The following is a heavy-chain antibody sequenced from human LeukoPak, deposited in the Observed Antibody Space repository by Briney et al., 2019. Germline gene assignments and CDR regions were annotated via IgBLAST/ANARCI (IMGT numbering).Heavy chain of an antibody. D-gene: IGHD3-22*01. CDR3: ARGHYYDSSGYYPGNWFDP. Sequence: PSETLSLTCTVSGGSISSSSYYWGWIRQPPGKGLEWIGSIYYSGSTYYNPSLKSRVTISVDTSKNQFSLKLSSVTAADTAVYYCARGHYYDSSGYYPGNWFDPWGQGTLVTVSS. CDR1: GGSISSSSYY. J-gene: IGHJ5*02. V-gene: IGHV4-39*01. CDR2: IYYSGST.